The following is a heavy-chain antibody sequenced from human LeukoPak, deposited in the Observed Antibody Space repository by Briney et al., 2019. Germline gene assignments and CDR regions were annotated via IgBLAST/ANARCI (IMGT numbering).Heavy chain of an antibody. Sequence: GGSLRLSCLASGLTFSSFWMHWVRQTPGKGLVWVSRIKTDGSSTDYADSVKGRFTISRDNARNTLYLQMDSLRVEDTAVYYCVRETRIGSSGTQGWFDPWGQGTLVTVSS. CDR2: IKTDGSST. CDR1: GLTFSSFW. V-gene: IGHV3-74*01. J-gene: IGHJ5*02. CDR3: VRETRIGSSGTQGWFDP. D-gene: IGHD1-1*01.